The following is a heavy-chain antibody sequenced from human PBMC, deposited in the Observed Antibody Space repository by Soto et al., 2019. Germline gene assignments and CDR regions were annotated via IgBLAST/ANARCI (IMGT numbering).Heavy chain of an antibody. D-gene: IGHD2-2*01. Sequence: QVQLVQSGAEVKKPGASVKVSCKASGDTFTSYDINWVRQATGQGLEWMGWMNPNSGHTGYTQKFQGRVTMTRSTSISTAYMELSSLTSEDTAVDYCANGGSTSAFDIWGQGTMVTVSS. CDR3: ANGGSTSAFDI. CDR2: MNPNSGHT. V-gene: IGHV1-8*01. J-gene: IGHJ3*02. CDR1: GDTFTSYD.